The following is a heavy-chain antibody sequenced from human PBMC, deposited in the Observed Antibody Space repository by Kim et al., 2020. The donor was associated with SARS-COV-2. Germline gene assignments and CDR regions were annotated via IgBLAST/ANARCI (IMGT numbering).Heavy chain of an antibody. CDR3: ARRRGYSYGTDAFDI. J-gene: IGHJ3*02. CDR1: GYSFTSYW. Sequence: GESLKISCKGSGYSFTSYWISWVRQMPGKGLEWMGRIDPSDSYTNYSPSFQGHVTISADKSISTAYLQWSSLKASDTAMYYCARRRGYSYGTDAFDIWGQGTMVTVSS. V-gene: IGHV5-10-1*01. D-gene: IGHD5-18*01. CDR2: IDPSDSYT.